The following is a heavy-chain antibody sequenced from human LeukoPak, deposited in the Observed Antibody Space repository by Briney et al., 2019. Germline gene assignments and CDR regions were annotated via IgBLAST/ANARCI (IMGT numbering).Heavy chain of an antibody. J-gene: IGHJ1*01. CDR2: VERNGSDR. D-gene: IGHD3-10*01. CDR1: GFSFSQDD. Sequence: GGSLRLSCAVPGFSFSQDDIGWARQAPRKGLDWGAIVERNGSDRKYVESVKGRFTISRDNAKNSLYLQMSSLTAEDTAIYYCAFLVREPLHWGRGTLVTVSS. V-gene: IGHV3-7*01. CDR3: AFLVREPLH.